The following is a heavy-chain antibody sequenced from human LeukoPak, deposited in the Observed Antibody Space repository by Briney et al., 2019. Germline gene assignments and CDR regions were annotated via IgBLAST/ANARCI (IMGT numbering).Heavy chain of an antibody. CDR3: ASQKRSFIGTEGDGMDV. D-gene: IGHD1-1*01. CDR2: ISSSGSTI. Sequence: QPGGSLRLSCAASGFTFSSYEMNWVRQAPGKGLEWVSYISSSGSTIYYADSVKGRFTISRDNAKNSLYLQMNSLRAEDTAVYYCASQKRSFIGTEGDGMDVWGKGTTVTVSS. J-gene: IGHJ6*04. V-gene: IGHV3-48*03. CDR1: GFTFSSYE.